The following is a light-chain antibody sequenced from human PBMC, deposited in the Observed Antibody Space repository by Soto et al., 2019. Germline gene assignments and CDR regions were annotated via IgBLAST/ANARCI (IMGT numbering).Light chain of an antibody. CDR3: CSYAGSYSYV. J-gene: IGLJ1*01. Sequence: QSALTQPRSVSGSPGQSVTISCTGTTSDIGGYHYVSWYQQHPGKAPKLMIYDVTERPSGVPDRFSGSTSGNTASLTISGLLAEDEADYHCCSYAGSYSYVFGTGTKLTVL. CDR1: TSDIGGYHY. V-gene: IGLV2-11*01. CDR2: DVT.